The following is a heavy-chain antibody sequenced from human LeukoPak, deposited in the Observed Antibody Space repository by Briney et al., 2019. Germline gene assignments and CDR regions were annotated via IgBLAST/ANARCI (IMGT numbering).Heavy chain of an antibody. CDR2: FYPGDSDT. CDR1: GYSFTTYW. V-gene: IGHV5-51*01. Sequence: GESLKISCKGSGYSFTTYWIGWVRQVPGKGLEWMGIFYPGDSDTRYSPSVQGQVTISVDRSINTAYLQWSSLKASDTAMYYCARTKGGALDYWGQGTRVTVSS. CDR3: ARTKGGALDY. J-gene: IGHJ4*02.